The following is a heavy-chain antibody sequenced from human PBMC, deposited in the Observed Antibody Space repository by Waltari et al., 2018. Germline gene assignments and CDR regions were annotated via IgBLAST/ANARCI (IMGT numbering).Heavy chain of an antibody. V-gene: IGHV4-34*01. Sequence: QVQLQQWGAGLLKPSETLSLTCAVYGGSFSGYYWRWCRQPHGKGLEWIGEINHSGSTNYNPSLKSRVTISVDTSKNQFSLKLSSVTAADTAVYYCARRGRQWLVPRSYWYFDLWGRGTLVTVSS. D-gene: IGHD6-19*01. CDR2: INHSGST. CDR1: GGSFSGYY. J-gene: IGHJ2*01. CDR3: ARRGRQWLVPRSYWYFDL.